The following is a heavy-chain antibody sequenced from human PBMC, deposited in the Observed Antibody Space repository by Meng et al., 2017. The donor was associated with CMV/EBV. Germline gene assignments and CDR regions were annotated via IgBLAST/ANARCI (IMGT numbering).Heavy chain of an antibody. CDR1: GGSVSSSSYC. Sequence: CSVTGGSVSSSSYCCSWIRQPPGQGLEWIGYIYSSGSAAYNPSLNSRVTISVDTSKTQFSLKLRSVTAADTAVYYCAGDHPDSSLGYWGQGTLVTVSS. CDR3: AGDHPDSSLGY. CDR2: IYSSGSA. J-gene: IGHJ4*02. V-gene: IGHV4-61*01. D-gene: IGHD6-6*01.